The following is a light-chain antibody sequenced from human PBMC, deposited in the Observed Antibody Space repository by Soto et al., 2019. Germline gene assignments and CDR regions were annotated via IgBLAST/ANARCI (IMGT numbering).Light chain of an antibody. J-gene: IGKJ1*01. CDR3: QQDASSPRT. V-gene: IGKV3-20*01. CDR2: GAS. Sequence: EIVLTQSPGTLSLSPRERATLSCRAGQSVNDNYLAWYQHKPGQAPRLLIYGASSRAPGIPDRFSGSGSGNDFTLTSSRLEPEYFAIYYCQQDASSPRTFGQGTQVEVK. CDR1: QSVNDNY.